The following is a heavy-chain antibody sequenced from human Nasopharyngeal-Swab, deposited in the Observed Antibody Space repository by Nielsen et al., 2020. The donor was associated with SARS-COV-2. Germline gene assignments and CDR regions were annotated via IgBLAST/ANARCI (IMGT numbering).Heavy chain of an antibody. CDR2: IDWDDDK. Sequence: SGPTLVKPTQTHTLTCTFSGFSLSTSGLCVSWIRQPPGKALEWLARIDWDDDKYYRTSLKTRLTIPKDTSKNQVVLTMTNMDPVDTATYYCARAHSCWYEDYWGQGTLVTVSS. D-gene: IGHD6-13*01. J-gene: IGHJ4*02. CDR1: GFSLSTSGLC. V-gene: IGHV2-70*11. CDR3: ARAHSCWYEDY.